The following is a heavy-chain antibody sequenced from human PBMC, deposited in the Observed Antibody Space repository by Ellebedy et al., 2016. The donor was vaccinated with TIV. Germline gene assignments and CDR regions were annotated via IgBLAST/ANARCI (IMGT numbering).Heavy chain of an antibody. J-gene: IGHJ5*01. CDR3: ARGRLGATRFDF. V-gene: IGHV3-48*03. CDR1: GFTFNSFE. CDR2: TSGSGSIR. D-gene: IGHD1-26*01. Sequence: GESLKISCAGSGFTFNSFEMNWVRQAPGKGLEWVSTTSGSGSIRDYADSVKGWFTISRDNARNSVDLQMNSLRHEDTAVYYCARGRLGATRFDFWGQGTLVTVSS.